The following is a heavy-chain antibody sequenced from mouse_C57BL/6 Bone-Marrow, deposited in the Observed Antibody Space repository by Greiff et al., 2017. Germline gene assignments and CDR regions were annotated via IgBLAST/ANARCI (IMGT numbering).Heavy chain of an antibody. CDR1: GFSLTSYA. CDR2: IWTGGGT. Sequence: QVQLKQSGPGLVAPSQSLSITCTVSGFSLTSYAISWVRQPPGKGLEWLGVIWTGGGTNYNSALKSRLSISKDNSKSQVFLKMNSLQTDDTARYYCARNKANWDVWYFDYWGQGTTLTVSS. J-gene: IGHJ2*01. D-gene: IGHD4-1*01. CDR3: ARNKANWDVWYFDY. V-gene: IGHV2-9-1*01.